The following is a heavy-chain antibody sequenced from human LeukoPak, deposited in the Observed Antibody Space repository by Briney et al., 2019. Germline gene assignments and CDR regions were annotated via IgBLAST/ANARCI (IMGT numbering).Heavy chain of an antibody. V-gene: IGHV1-2*06. D-gene: IGHD6-13*01. Sequence: GASVKVSCKASGYTFTGYYMHWVRQAPGQGLEWMGRINPNSGGTNYAQKFQGRVTMTRDTSISTAYMELSRLRSDDTAVYYCARVPSIAAAPYYMDVWGKGTTSPSP. CDR3: ARVPSIAAAPYYMDV. CDR2: INPNSGGT. J-gene: IGHJ6*03. CDR1: GYTFTGYY.